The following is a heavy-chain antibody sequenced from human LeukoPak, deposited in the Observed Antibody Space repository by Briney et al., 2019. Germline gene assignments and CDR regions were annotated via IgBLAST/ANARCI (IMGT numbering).Heavy chain of an antibody. Sequence: GRSLRLSCAASGFTFSSYWMSWVRQAPGKGLEWVAHIKQDGSEKYYVDSVKGRFTISRDNAKNSLYLQMNSLRAEDTAVYYCASGGYSSGWGLHKFDYWGQGTRVTVSS. CDR1: GFTFSSYW. V-gene: IGHV3-7*01. D-gene: IGHD6-19*01. J-gene: IGHJ4*02. CDR3: ASGGYSSGWGLHKFDY. CDR2: IKQDGSEK.